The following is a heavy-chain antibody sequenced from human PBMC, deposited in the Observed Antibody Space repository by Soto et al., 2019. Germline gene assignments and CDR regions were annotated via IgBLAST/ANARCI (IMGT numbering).Heavy chain of an antibody. CDR3: ARALKGTRRYSSSWYWFDP. V-gene: IGHV4-34*01. J-gene: IGHJ5*02. CDR1: GGSFSGYY. CDR2: INHSGST. Sequence: PSETLSLTCAVYGGSFSGYYWSWIRQPPGKGLEWIGEINHSGSTNYNPSLKSRVTISVDTSKNQFSLKLSSVTAADTAVYYCARALKGTRRYSSSWYWFDPWGQGTLVTVSS. D-gene: IGHD6-13*01.